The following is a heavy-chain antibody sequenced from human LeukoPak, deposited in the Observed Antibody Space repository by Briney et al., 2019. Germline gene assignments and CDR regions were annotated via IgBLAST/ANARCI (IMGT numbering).Heavy chain of an antibody. CDR3: ARSCSSTSCWLRMAV. V-gene: IGHV4-4*07. Sequence: PSETLSLTCTVSGGSITNDYWSWIRQSAGKGLKWIGRIYTSGSTNYNPSLKSRVTMSIDTSKNQSSLKLSSVTAADTAVYYCARSCSSTSCWLRMAVWGQGTTVTVSS. CDR2: IYTSGST. J-gene: IGHJ6*02. D-gene: IGHD2-2*01. CDR1: GGSITNDY.